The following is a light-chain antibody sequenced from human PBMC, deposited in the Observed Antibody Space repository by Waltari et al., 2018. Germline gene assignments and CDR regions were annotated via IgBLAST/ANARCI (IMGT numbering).Light chain of an antibody. Sequence: QSVLTQPPSVSGAPGQSVTISCRGSSSNIGANYNVYWYPPLPGTAPKLFIHDKPNRAAGVTARFSRSMSGTSASLAITGLQHEDEAAYYCQSYDTSLSAWVFGGGTKLTVL. CDR2: DKP. CDR1: SSNIGANYN. J-gene: IGLJ3*02. CDR3: QSYDTSLSAWV. V-gene: IGLV1-40*01.